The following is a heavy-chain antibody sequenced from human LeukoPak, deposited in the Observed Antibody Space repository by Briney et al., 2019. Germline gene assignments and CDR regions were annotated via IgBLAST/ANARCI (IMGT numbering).Heavy chain of an antibody. CDR1: GYTFTSYG. D-gene: IGHD3-10*01. CDR3: ARSPSQEETSDYYGSGSYYVYFDY. J-gene: IGHJ4*02. Sequence: GASVTVSCKASGYTFTSYGISWVRQAPGQGLEWMGCISAYNGNTHYAQKLQGRVTMTTDTSTSTAYMELRSLRSDDTAVYYCARSPSQEETSDYYGSGSYYVYFDYWGQGTLVTVSS. V-gene: IGHV1-18*01. CDR2: ISAYNGNT.